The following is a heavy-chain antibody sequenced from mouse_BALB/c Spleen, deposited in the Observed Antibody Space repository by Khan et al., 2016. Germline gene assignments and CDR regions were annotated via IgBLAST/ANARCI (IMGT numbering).Heavy chain of an antibody. CDR3: ARSLYDYDGAY. CDR2: INPSNGRT. D-gene: IGHD2-4*01. J-gene: IGHJ3*01. V-gene: IGHV1S81*02. CDR1: GYTFTSYW. Sequence: QVQLQQPGAELVKPGASVKLSCKASGYTFTSYWMHWVKQRPGQGLEWIGEINPSNGRTNYNEKFKSKATLTVDKYSSTAFMQLSSLTSEDSAVYYCARSLYDYDGAYWGQGTLVTVSA.